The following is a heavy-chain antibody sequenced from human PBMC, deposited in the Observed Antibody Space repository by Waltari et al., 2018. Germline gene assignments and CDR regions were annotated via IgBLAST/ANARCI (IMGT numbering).Heavy chain of an antibody. V-gene: IGHV1-2*02. CDR2: INPRSGET. D-gene: IGHD4-4*01. J-gene: IGHJ4*02. CDR3: AREGSHLTTVNDY. CDR1: GYTFTASY. Sequence: QEHLVQSGPAVKTPGAAVRVSCKASGYTFTASYIHWVRQAPGQGFEWMGWINPRSGETKYAQKFHGRVTMTRDTSINTAYMELSSLLFDDTAVYYCAREGSHLTTVNDYWGQGTLVIVSS.